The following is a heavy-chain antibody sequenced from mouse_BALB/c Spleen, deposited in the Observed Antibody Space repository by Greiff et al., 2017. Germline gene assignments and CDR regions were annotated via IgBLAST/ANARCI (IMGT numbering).Heavy chain of an antibody. CDR3: ARGPDGNYGY. CDR2: ISSGGST. CDR1: GFTFSSYA. Sequence: EVKLMESGGGLVKPGGSLKLSCAASGFTFSSYAMSWVRQTPEKRLEWVASISSGGSTYYPDSVKGRFTISRDNARNILYLQMSSLRSEDTAMYYCARGPDGNYGYWGQGTTLTVSS. D-gene: IGHD2-1*01. J-gene: IGHJ2*01. V-gene: IGHV5-6-5*01.